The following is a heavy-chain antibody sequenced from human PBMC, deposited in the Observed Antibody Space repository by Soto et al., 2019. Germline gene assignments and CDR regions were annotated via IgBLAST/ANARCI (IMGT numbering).Heavy chain of an antibody. V-gene: IGHV4-59*01. Sequence: SETLSLTCTVSGGSISSYYWSWIRQPPGKGLEWIGYIYYSGSTNYNPSLKSRVTISVDTSKNQFSLKLSSVTAADTAVYYCERDMQGAHDAFDIWGQGTMVTVSS. CDR1: GGSISSYY. J-gene: IGHJ3*02. D-gene: IGHD1-26*01. CDR3: ERDMQGAHDAFDI. CDR2: IYYSGST.